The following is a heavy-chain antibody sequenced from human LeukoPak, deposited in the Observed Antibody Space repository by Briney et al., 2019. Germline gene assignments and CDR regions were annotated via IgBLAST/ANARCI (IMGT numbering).Heavy chain of an antibody. CDR1: GYTFTSYG. CDR2: ISAYNGNT. CDR3: ARWGSITMVRGVPETVDY. J-gene: IGHJ4*02. Sequence: GASVKVSCKASGYTFTSYGISWVRQAPGQGLEWMGWISAYNGNTNYAQKLQGRVTMTTDTSTSTAYMELRSLRSDDTAVYYCARWGSITMVRGVPETVDYWGQGTLVTVSS. V-gene: IGHV1-18*01. D-gene: IGHD3-10*01.